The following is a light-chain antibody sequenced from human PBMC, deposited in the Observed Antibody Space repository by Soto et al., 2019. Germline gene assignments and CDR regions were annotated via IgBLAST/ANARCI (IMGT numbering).Light chain of an antibody. J-gene: IGKJ2*01. CDR2: GAS. Sequence: EIALTQSPGTLSLSPGEIATLSCRASQSVSSSYLAWYQQKPGQAPRLLIYGASSSATGIPERFSGSVSGTDFTLTISRLEPEDFAVYYCQLYGSSPPYTFGQGTKLVIK. CDR3: QLYGSSPPYT. V-gene: IGKV3-20*01. CDR1: QSVSSSY.